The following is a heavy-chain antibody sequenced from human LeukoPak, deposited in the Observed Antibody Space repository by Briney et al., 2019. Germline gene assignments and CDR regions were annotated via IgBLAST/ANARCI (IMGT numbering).Heavy chain of an antibody. D-gene: IGHD6-19*01. V-gene: IGHV3-48*04. CDR3: ARGGIIVPDPDY. Sequence: PGGSLRLSCAASGFTFSSYAMSWVRQAPGKGLEWVSYISSSGSSIYYADSVRGRFTISRDNAKNSLYLRMNSLRAEDTAVYYCARGGIIVPDPDYWGQGTLVTVSS. CDR2: ISSSGSSI. J-gene: IGHJ4*02. CDR1: GFTFSSYA.